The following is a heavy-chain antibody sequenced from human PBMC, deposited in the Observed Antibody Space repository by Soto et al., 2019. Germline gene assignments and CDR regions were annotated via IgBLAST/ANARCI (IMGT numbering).Heavy chain of an antibody. D-gene: IGHD1-26*01. CDR3: AAAFRYSLSSWSGIVGATPPGYGMDV. Sequence: GASVKVSCKASGFTFTSSAVQWVRQARGQRLEWIGWIVVGSGNTNYAQKFQERVTITRDMSTSTAYMELSSLRSEDTAVYYCAAAFRYSLSSWSGIVGATPPGYGMDVWGQGTTVTV. J-gene: IGHJ6*02. CDR1: GFTFTSSA. CDR2: IVVGSGNT. V-gene: IGHV1-58*01.